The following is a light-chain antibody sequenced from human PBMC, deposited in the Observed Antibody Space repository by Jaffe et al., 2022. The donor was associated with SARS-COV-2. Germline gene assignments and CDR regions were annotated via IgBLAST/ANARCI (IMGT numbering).Light chain of an antibody. CDR1: SNDIGGYNY. CDR2: DVS. CDR3: ISFTSSVTWV. Sequence: QSALTQPASVSGSPGQSITISCTGTSNDIGGYNYVSWFQQHPGKAPKLMIYDVSNRPSGVSDRFSGSKSGYTASLTISGLQAEDEADYFCISFTSSVTWVFGGGTKLTVL. V-gene: IGLV2-14*01. J-gene: IGLJ3*02.